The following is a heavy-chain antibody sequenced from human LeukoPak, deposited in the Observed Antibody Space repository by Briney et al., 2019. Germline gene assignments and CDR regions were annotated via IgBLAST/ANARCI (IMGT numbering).Heavy chain of an antibody. CDR1: GYTFTSYD. CDR3: ARGAPRQQLSAFDI. J-gene: IGHJ3*02. CDR2: MNPNSGNT. Sequence: ASVKVSCKASGYTFTSYDINWVRQATGQGLEWMGWMNPNSGNTGYAQKFQGRVTMTRNTSISTAYMELSSLRSEDTAVYYCARGAPRQQLSAFDIWGQGTMVTVSS. V-gene: IGHV1-8*01. D-gene: IGHD6-13*01.